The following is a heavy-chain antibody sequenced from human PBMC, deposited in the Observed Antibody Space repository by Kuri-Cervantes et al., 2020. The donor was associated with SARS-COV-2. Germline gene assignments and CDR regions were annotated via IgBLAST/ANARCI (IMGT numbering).Heavy chain of an antibody. V-gene: IGHV3-48*02. D-gene: IGHD3-22*01. Sequence: GGSLRLSCAASGFTFSSYSMNWVRQAPGKGLEWVAYISSSSSTIYYADSVKGRFTISRENAKNSLYLQMNSLRDEDTAVYYCAKDLYESGGYTWAYWGQGTRVTVSS. CDR3: AKDLYESGGYTWAY. J-gene: IGHJ4*02. CDR1: GFTFSSYS. CDR2: ISSSSSTI.